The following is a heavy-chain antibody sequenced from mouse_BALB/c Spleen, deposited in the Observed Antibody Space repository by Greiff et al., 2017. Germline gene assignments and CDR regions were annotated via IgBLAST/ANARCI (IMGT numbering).Heavy chain of an antibody. V-gene: IGHV3-2*02. D-gene: IGHD2-4*01. Sequence: EVQLVESGPGLVKPSQSLSLTCTVTGYSITSDYAWNWIRQFPGNKLEWMGYISYSGSTSYNPSLKSRISITRDTSKNQFFLQLNSVTTEDTATYYCARDYDPFAYWGQGTLVTVSA. CDR2: ISYSGST. CDR3: ARDYDPFAY. CDR1: GYSITSDYA. J-gene: IGHJ3*01.